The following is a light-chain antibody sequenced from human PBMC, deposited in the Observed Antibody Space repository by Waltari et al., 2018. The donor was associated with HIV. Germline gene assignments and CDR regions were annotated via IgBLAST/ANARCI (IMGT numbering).Light chain of an antibody. J-gene: IGKJ1*01. CDR3: QQYGSSPGT. Sequence: EIVLTQSPGTLSLSPGERATLSCRASQSVSSSYLAWYQQKPGTAPRLLIDGASSRATGIPDRFSGSGSGTDFTLTISRLEPEDFAVYYCQQYGSSPGTFGQGTKVEIK. CDR1: QSVSSSY. V-gene: IGKV3-20*01. CDR2: GAS.